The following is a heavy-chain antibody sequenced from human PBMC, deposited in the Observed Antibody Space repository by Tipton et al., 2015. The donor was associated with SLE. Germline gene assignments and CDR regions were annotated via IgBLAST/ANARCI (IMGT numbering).Heavy chain of an antibody. CDR1: GGSIGSFY. V-gene: IGHV4-59*07. CDR2: IDYTANP. Sequence: TLSLTCTVSGGSIGSFYWSWIRQPPGKGLEWIGNIDYTANPNYSPSLKSRVTISIDTSTNHFSLKLRSVTAADTAVYYCARSWNAGPPDLGYCGQGTLVTASS. J-gene: IGHJ4*02. D-gene: IGHD1-1*01. CDR3: ARSWNAGPPDLGY.